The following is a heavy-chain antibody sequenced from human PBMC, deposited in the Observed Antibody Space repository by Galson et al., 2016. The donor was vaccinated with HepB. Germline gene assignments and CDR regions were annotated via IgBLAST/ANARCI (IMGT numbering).Heavy chain of an antibody. CDR1: GFIFSSYN. J-gene: IGHJ3*02. CDR2: IWHDGDNK. V-gene: IGHV3-33*01. Sequence: SLRLSCAASGFIFSSYNMHWVRQAPVKRLEWVAVIWHDGDNKYYGDSVKGRFTISRDNSKNTLYLQMTSLRAEDTAVYYCARDLRPMVRGDGFDIWGQGTMVTVSS. D-gene: IGHD3-10*01. CDR3: ARDLRPMVRGDGFDI.